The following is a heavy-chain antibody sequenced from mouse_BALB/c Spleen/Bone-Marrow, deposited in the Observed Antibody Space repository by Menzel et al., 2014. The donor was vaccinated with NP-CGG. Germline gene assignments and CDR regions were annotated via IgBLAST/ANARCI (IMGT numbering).Heavy chain of an antibody. CDR3: TRGGNWEDFDY. Sequence: EVQLVESGGGLAQPGGSRKLSCAASGFTFSSFGMHWVRQAPEKGLEWVAYISSGSSPIFYADTVKGRFTISRDNPKNTLFLQMTSLRSEDTAMYYCTRGGNWEDFDYWGQGTTLTVSS. CDR1: GFTFSSFG. CDR2: ISSGSSPI. V-gene: IGHV5-17*02. D-gene: IGHD4-1*01. J-gene: IGHJ2*01.